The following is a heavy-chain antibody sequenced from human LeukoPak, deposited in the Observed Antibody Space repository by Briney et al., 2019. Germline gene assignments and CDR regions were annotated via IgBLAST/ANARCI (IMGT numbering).Heavy chain of an antibody. V-gene: IGHV3-21*04. CDR2: ISSGSSAI. J-gene: IGHJ5*02. D-gene: IGHD6-13*01. CDR1: GFTFTTYS. CDR3: ARDPESSSWYGGNWFDP. Sequence: PGGSLRLSCEASGFTFTTYSMTWVRQAPGKGLEWVSIISSGSSAIFSADALKGRFTISRDDAKNLLYLDMNSLRAEDTALYYCARDPESSSWYGGNWFDPWGQGTLVTVSS.